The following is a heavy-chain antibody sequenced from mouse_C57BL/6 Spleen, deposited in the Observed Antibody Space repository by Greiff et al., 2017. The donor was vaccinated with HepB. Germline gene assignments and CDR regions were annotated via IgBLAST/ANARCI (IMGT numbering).Heavy chain of an antibody. Sequence: EVHLVESGGGLVKPGGSLKLSCAASGFTFSVYGMHWVRQAPEKGLEWVAYISSGSSTIYYADTVKGRFTISRDNAKNTLFLQMTSLRSEDTAMYYCARPGPYYYAMDYWGQGTSVTVSS. CDR3: ARPGPYYYAMDY. J-gene: IGHJ4*01. D-gene: IGHD4-1*01. CDR1: GFTFSVYG. V-gene: IGHV5-17*01. CDR2: ISSGSSTI.